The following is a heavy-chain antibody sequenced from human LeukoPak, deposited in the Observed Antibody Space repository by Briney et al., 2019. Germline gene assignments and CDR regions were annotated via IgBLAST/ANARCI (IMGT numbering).Heavy chain of an antibody. D-gene: IGHD6-6*01. CDR1: GFTFSSYA. V-gene: IGHV3-30-3*01. Sequence: PGGSLRLSCAASGFTFSSYAMHWVRKAPGKGLEWVAVISYDGSNKYYADSVKGRFTISRDNSKNTLYLQMNSLRAEDTAVYYCAGAARPWDYWGQGTLVTVSS. CDR2: ISYDGSNK. CDR3: AGAARPWDY. J-gene: IGHJ4*02.